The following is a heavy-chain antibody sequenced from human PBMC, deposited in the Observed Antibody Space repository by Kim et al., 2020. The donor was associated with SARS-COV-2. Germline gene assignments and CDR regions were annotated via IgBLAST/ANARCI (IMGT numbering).Heavy chain of an antibody. V-gene: IGHV3-49*03. CDR2: IRSKAYGGTT. Sequence: GGSLRLSCTASGFTFGDYAMSWFRQAPGKGLEWVGFIRSKAYGGTTEYAASVKGRFTISRDDSKSIAYLQMNSLKTEDTAVYYCSLTCGGGSCYSEDWYFDLWGRGTLVTVSS. J-gene: IGHJ2*01. D-gene: IGHD2-15*01. CDR1: GFTFGDYA. CDR3: SLTCGGGSCYSEDWYFDL.